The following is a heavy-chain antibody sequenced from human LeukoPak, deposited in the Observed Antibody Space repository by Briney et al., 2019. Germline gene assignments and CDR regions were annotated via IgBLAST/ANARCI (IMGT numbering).Heavy chain of an antibody. CDR2: VGKDGSEK. V-gene: IGHV3-7*03. J-gene: IGHJ4*02. CDR1: GFIFSNFW. Sequence: PGGSLRLSCAASGFIFSNFWMTWVRQVPGKGLEWVANVGKDGSEKHYVDSVRGRFTISRDNAKNSVYLQMSGVRGEDTAIYYCARDVDTNFWGQGTLVTVSS. D-gene: IGHD2-21*01. CDR3: ARDVDTNF.